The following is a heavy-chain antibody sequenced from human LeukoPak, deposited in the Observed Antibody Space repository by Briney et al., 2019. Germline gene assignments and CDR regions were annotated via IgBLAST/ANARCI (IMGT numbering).Heavy chain of an antibody. Sequence: GGSLRLSCAASGFTFSSYAMHWVRQAPGKGLEWVAVISYDGSNKYYADSVKGRFTISRDNSKNTLYLQMNSLRAEDTAVYYCARGALEMATIHDYWGQGTLVTVSS. V-gene: IGHV3-30-3*01. CDR1: GFTFSSYA. D-gene: IGHD5-24*01. J-gene: IGHJ4*02. CDR2: ISYDGSNK. CDR3: ARGALEMATIHDY.